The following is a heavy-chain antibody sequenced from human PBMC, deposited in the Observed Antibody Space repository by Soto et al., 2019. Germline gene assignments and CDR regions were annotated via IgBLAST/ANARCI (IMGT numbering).Heavy chain of an antibody. V-gene: IGHV3-23*01. CDR3: AKDAYVDTAMPQHGDFDY. CDR2: ISGSGGST. CDR1: GFTFSSYA. D-gene: IGHD5-18*01. J-gene: IGHJ4*02. Sequence: GGSLRLSCAASGFTFSSYAMSWVRQAPGKGLEWVSAISGSGGSTYYADSVKGRFTISRDNSKNTLYLQMNSLRAEDTAVYYCAKDAYVDTAMPQHGDFDYWGQGTLVTVSS.